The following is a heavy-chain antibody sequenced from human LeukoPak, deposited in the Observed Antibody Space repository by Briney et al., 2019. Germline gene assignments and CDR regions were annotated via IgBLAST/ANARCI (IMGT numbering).Heavy chain of an antibody. J-gene: IGHJ4*02. V-gene: IGHV3-23*01. Sequence: GGSLRLSCAASGFYFASYAMSWVRQAPGKGLEWVSATVGGGSPNTYHADSVKGRFTISRDNSKNTLYLQMNSLRAEDTAVYYCAKVVEMATIIEPFDYWGQGTLVTVSS. CDR1: GFYFASYA. D-gene: IGHD5-24*01. CDR3: AKVVEMATIIEPFDY. CDR2: TVGGGSPNT.